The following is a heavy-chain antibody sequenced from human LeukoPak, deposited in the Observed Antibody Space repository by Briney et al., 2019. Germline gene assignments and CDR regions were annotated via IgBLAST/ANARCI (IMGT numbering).Heavy chain of an antibody. Sequence: SGTLCLSCTVSGGSLSSSSWSWMRQSPGKGLESIGYISKNGKAKYKSSFEGRVTMSLATSKSQFSLNLSYVTAGDTAVYYCARRVVSAKFRNLLYYYMDVWGKGTTVIVS. J-gene: IGHJ6*03. D-gene: IGHD2-15*01. CDR2: ISKNGKA. CDR3: ARRVVSAKFRNLLYYYMDV. V-gene: IGHV4-4*09. CDR1: GGSLSSSS.